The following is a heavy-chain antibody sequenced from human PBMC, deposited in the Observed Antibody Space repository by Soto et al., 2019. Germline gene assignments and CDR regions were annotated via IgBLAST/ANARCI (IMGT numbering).Heavy chain of an antibody. J-gene: IGHJ4*02. Sequence: QVHLVQSGAEERKPGASVRVSCETSGYRFTAYAIHWVRQAPGQRTEWMGWIKAANGYTRYAQNFQTRITITTDTSQNTAYLELGRPRFGGTAVYYRGGGVMKPSRGFFGPFDFWGEGNVVAASS. CDR2: IKAANGYT. CDR3: GGGVMKPSRGFFGPFDF. D-gene: IGHD3-3*01. V-gene: IGHV1-3*05. CDR1: GYRFTAYA.